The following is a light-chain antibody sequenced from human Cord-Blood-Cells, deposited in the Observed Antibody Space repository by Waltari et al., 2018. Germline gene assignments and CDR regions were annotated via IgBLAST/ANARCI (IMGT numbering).Light chain of an antibody. CDR2: DVI. V-gene: IGLV2-14*01. J-gene: IGLJ3*02. CDR3: SSYTSSSTWV. Sequence: QSALTQPASVSGSTQQSNTITCTGTSSDVGGYNYVSWYQQHPGKAPKLMIYDVINRPSGVSNRFSGSKSGNTASLTISGLQAEDEADYYCSSYTSSSTWVFGGGTKLTVL. CDR1: SSDVGGYNY.